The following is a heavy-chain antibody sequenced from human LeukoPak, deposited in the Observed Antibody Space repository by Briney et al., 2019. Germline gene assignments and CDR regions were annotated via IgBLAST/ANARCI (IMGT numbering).Heavy chain of an antibody. V-gene: IGHV3-43*02. CDR3: AKGDRSSSGYYYAFDY. J-gene: IGHJ4*02. D-gene: IGHD3-22*01. Sequence: PGGSLRLSCAASGFSSDDYAMHWGRQPLGEGLEWVSLIIGDGGSTYYADSVKGRFTISRDNSKNSLYLQMNSLRTEDTALYYCAKGDRSSSGYYYAFDYWGQGTLVTVSS. CDR2: IIGDGGST. CDR1: GFSSDDYA.